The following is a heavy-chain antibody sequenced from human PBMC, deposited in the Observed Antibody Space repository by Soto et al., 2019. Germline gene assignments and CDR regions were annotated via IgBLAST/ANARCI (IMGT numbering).Heavy chain of an antibody. CDR2: IWNDGSNE. Sequence: GGSLRLSCEASGFNFSSYGIHWVRQAPGKGLEWVAIIWNDGSNEYYADSVKGRFTISRDNSKNTVYLQVSKLRAEDTAVYFCARDQTDSGGYSDSWGQGTLVTVPQ. J-gene: IGHJ4*02. CDR3: ARDQTDSGGYSDS. D-gene: IGHD3-22*01. CDR1: GFNFSSYG. V-gene: IGHV3-33*01.